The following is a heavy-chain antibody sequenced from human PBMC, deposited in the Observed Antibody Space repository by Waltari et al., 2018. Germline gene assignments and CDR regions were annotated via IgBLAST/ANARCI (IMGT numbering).Heavy chain of an antibody. CDR1: GFTFSSYA. D-gene: IGHD2-8*01. V-gene: IGHV3-23*04. J-gene: IGHJ4*02. Sequence: EVQLVESGGGLVQPGGSLRLSCAASGFTFSSYAMSWVRQAPGKGLEWVSGISGSGGSPYYADSVKGRFTISRDNSKNTLYLQMNSLRAEDTAVYYCAKGMVYATAPDSFDYWGQGTQVTVSS. CDR3: AKGMVYATAPDSFDY. CDR2: ISGSGGSP.